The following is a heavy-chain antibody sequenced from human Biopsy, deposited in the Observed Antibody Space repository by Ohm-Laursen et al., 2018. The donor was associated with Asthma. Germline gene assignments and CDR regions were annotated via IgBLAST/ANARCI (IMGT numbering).Heavy chain of an antibody. J-gene: IGHJ5*02. CDR1: GFSFNSYG. V-gene: IGHV3-33*08. Sequence: SLRLSCTASGFSFNSYGMHWVRQAPGKGLEWVAVIWYDGSNKYYADSVKGRFTISRDNSKNTLYLQMNSLRAEDTAVYYCARFTASITIFGVVNNWFDPWGQGTLVTVSS. CDR2: IWYDGSNK. CDR3: ARFTASITIFGVVNNWFDP. D-gene: IGHD3-3*01.